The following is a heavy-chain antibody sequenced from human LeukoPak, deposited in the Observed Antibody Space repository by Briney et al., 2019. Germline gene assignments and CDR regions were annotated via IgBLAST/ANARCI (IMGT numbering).Heavy chain of an antibody. Sequence: SETLSLTRTVSGGSISSYYWSWIRQPPGKGLEWIGYIYYSGSTNYNPSLKSRVTISVDTSKNQFSLKLSSVTAADTAVYYCARHVPHGSSSDPLFDYWGQGTLVTVSS. D-gene: IGHD6-13*01. CDR2: IYYSGST. V-gene: IGHV4-59*08. CDR3: ARHVPHGSSSDPLFDY. CDR1: GGSISSYY. J-gene: IGHJ4*02.